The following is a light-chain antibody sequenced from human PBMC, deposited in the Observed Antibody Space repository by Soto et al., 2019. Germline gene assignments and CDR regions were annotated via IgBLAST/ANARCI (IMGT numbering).Light chain of an antibody. J-gene: IGKJ3*01. CDR3: QQRSSWPFT. V-gene: IGKV3D-20*02. CDR2: ATS. CDR1: QSVGTNY. Sequence: EIVLTQSPGTLSLSPGEGATLSCRASQSVGTNYLAWYQQKPGQAPRLLIYATSNRATGIPARFSGSGSGTDFTLTISSLEPEDFAVYYCQQRSSWPFTFGPGTKVDIK.